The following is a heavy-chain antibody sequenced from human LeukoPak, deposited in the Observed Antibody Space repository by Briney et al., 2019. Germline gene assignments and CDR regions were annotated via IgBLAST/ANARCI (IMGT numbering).Heavy chain of an antibody. CDR1: GFTFSSYA. Sequence: GGSLRLSCAASGFTFSSYAMHWVRQAPGKGLEWVAIISYDGSNKYYADSVKGRFTISRDDSKNTLYLQMNSLRPEDTALYYCARDSGGFDPWGQGTLVTVSP. J-gene: IGHJ5*02. CDR3: ARDSGGFDP. V-gene: IGHV3-30-3*01. D-gene: IGHD3-10*01. CDR2: ISYDGSNK.